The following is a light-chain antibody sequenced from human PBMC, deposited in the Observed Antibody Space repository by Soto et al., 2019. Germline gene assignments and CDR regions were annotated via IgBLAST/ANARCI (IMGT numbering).Light chain of an antibody. CDR1: HGIGND. J-gene: IGKJ1*01. CDR2: AAS. CDR3: LQYHSYRT. Sequence: DIQMTQSASSLSASVGDRVAITCRASHGIGNDLSWYQQKPGRAPKRLIYAASKLQSGVSSRFSGSGSGTEFPLTISSLQPEDFATYYCLQYHSYRTFGQGTKVEIK. V-gene: IGKV1-17*01.